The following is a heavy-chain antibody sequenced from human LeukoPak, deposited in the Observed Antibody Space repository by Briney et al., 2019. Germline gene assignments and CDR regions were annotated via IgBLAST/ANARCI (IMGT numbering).Heavy chain of an antibody. Sequence: GESLKISCAASGFSFTNYGMHWVRQAPGKGLQWVADISYDGSNKYYADSVTGRLSISRDNSKNTLYLQMNSLRAEDTAVYYCAKDWGFQFASGSYCEYRGRGTLVTVSS. V-gene: IGHV3-30*18. CDR2: ISYDGSNK. D-gene: IGHD3-10*01. J-gene: IGHJ4*02. CDR1: GFSFTNYG. CDR3: AKDWGFQFASGSYCEY.